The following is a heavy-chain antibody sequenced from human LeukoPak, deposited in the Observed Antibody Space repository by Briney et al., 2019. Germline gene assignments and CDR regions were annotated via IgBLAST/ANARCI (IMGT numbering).Heavy chain of an antibody. CDR3: ARYVYDSSGYYYYYYYMDV. D-gene: IGHD3-22*01. J-gene: IGHJ6*03. CDR2: INHSGST. CDR1: GGSFSAYY. V-gene: IGHV4-34*01. Sequence: SETLSLTCAVYGGSFSAYYWSWIRQPPGKGLEWIGEINHSGSTNYNPSLKSRVTISVDTSKNQYYLKLSSVTAADTAVYYSARYVYDSSGYYYYYYYMDVWGKGTTVTVSS.